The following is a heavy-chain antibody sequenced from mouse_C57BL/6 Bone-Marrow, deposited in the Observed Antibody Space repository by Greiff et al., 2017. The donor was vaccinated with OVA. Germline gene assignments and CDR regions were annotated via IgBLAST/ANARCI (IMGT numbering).Heavy chain of an antibody. Sequence: DVQLVESEGGLVQPGRSMKLSCTASGFTFSDYYMAWVRQVPEKGLEWVATINYDGSSTYYLDSLKSRFIISRDNAKNMLYLQMSSLKSEDTATYYCARGGYGSSCDWYFDVWGTGTTVTVSS. J-gene: IGHJ1*03. CDR2: INYDGSST. D-gene: IGHD1-1*01. CDR3: ARGGYGSSCDWYFDV. V-gene: IGHV5-16*01. CDR1: GFTFSDYY.